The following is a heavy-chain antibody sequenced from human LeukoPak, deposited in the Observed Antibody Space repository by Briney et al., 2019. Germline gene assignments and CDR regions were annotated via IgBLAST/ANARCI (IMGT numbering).Heavy chain of an antibody. Sequence: SVKVSCKASGGTFSSYAISWVRQAPGQGLEWMGGIIPIFGTANYAQKFQGRVTITADKSTSTAYMELSSLRSEDTAVYYCARDRRRYYDSSGYWGYWGQGTLVTVSS. CDR1: GGTFSSYA. V-gene: IGHV1-69*06. CDR3: ARDRRRYYDSSGYWGY. D-gene: IGHD3-22*01. J-gene: IGHJ4*02. CDR2: IIPIFGTA.